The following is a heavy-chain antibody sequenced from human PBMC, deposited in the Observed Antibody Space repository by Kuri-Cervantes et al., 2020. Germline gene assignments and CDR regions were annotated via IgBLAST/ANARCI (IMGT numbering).Heavy chain of an antibody. CDR1: GFTFSSYA. CDR2: ISGSGGTT. J-gene: IGHJ6*03. D-gene: IGHD2-15*01. CDR3: ARAPDCSGGSCYFLDYYYYMDV. V-gene: IGHV3-23*01. Sequence: GGSLRLSCAASGFTFSSYAINWVRQAPGKGLEWVSAISGSGGTTYYADSVKGRFTISRDNSKNTLYLQMNSLRAEDTAVYYCARAPDCSGGSCYFLDYYYYMDVWGKGTTVTVSS.